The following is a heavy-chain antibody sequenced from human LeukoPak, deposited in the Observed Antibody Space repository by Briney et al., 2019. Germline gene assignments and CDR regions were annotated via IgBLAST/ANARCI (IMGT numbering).Heavy chain of an antibody. V-gene: IGHV4-31*03. CDR3: ARATYDLLTGYYLDS. D-gene: IGHD3-9*01. CDR1: GGTITSGRYY. CDR2: SYYSGST. Sequence: PSETLSLTCSVSGGTITSGRYYWTWIRQYPEKGLEWIGYSYYSGSTHFKSSLKSRATISLDKSKNQFSLNLTSATAADTAVYYCARATYDLLTGYYLDSWGQGTLVTVPS. J-gene: IGHJ4*02.